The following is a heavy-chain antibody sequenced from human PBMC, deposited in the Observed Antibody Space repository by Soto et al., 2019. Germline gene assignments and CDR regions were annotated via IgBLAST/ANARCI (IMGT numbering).Heavy chain of an antibody. J-gene: IGHJ5*02. CDR3: AREGGYDFDNWFDP. CDR1: GYTFTSYG. D-gene: IGHD5-12*01. V-gene: IGHV1-18*01. CDR2: ISAYNGNT. Sequence: ASVKVSCKASGYTFTSYGISWVRPAPAQGLEWMGWISAYNGNTNYAQKLQGRVTMTKDTSTSTAYMELRSLRSDDTAVYYCAREGGYDFDNWFDPWGQGTLVTVSS.